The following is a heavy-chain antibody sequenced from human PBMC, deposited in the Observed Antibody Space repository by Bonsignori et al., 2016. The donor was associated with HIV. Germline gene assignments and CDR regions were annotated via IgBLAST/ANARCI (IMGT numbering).Heavy chain of an antibody. V-gene: IGHV3-30*18. J-gene: IGHJ4*02. D-gene: IGHD3-22*01. CDR3: AKGGIGRFCSGHYCYADD. Sequence: VRQAPGKGLEWVAIISNDGSNEFYADSVKGRFTISRDNSKNTLHLQMNSLRTEDTAVYYCAKGGIGRFCSGHYCYADDWGLGTLVTVSS. CDR2: ISNDGSNE.